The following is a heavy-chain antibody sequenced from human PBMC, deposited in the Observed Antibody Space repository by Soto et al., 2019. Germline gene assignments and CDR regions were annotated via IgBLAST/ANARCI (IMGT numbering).Heavy chain of an antibody. CDR1: GYFFTSHY. CDR2: INPNNGDT. J-gene: IGHJ4*02. CDR3: AREITYGGGSFSLGL. Sequence: ASVKVSCKTSGYFFTSHYIHWVRLAPGRGLEWMGRINPNNGDTNSPQKFQGRVTMTSDTSISTAYMEMSGLRSDDTALYYCAREITYGGGSFSLGLWGQGTLVIVSS. D-gene: IGHD3-10*01. V-gene: IGHV1-2*06.